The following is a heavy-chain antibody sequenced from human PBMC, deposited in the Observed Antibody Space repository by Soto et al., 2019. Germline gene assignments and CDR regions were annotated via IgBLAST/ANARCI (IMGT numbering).Heavy chain of an antibody. CDR2: IYPRDSDT. CDR1: GYSFTNYW. Sequence: PGESLKISCKRSGYSFTNYWSRWVRQRPGKGLECVGIIYPRDSDTRYSPAFQGQVTISADKSISTAYLQWSSLKASDTAMYYCALHSAPSYDFSPRYYYYMDFWGKRTTVTVFS. J-gene: IGHJ6*03. D-gene: IGHD3-3*01. CDR3: ALHSAPSYDFSPRYYYYMDF. V-gene: IGHV5-51*01.